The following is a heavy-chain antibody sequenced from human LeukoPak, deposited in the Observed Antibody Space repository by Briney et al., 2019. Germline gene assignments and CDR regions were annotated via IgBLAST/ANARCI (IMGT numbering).Heavy chain of an antibody. CDR2: ISGGST. CDR1: GFTVSSNE. J-gene: IGHJ4*02. CDR3: KKDPCTMIVVSIGGY. Sequence: PGGSLRLSCAASGFTVSSNEMSWVRQAPGKGLEWVSSISGGSTYYADSRKGRFTISRDNSKNTLYLQMNSLRAEDTAVYYCKKDPCTMIVVSIGGYWGQGTLVTVSS. D-gene: IGHD3-22*01. V-gene: IGHV3-38-3*01.